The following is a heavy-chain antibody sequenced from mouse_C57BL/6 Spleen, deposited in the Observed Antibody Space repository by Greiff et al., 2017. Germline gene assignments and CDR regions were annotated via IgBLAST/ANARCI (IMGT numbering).Heavy chain of an antibody. J-gene: IGHJ2*01. V-gene: IGHV1-54*01. CDR2: INPGSGGT. CDR1: GYAFTNYL. D-gene: IGHD3-2*02. CDR3: ARFQGYFDY. Sequence: VQLQQCGAELVRPGTSVKVSCKASGYAFTNYLIEWVKQRPGQGLEWIGVINPGSGGTNYNEKFKGKATLTADKSSSTAYMQLSSLTSEDSAVYFCARFQGYFDYWGQGTTLTGSS.